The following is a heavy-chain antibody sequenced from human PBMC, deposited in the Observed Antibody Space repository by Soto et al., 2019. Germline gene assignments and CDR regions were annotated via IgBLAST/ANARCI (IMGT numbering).Heavy chain of an antibody. CDR1: GFTFSPYW. J-gene: IGHJ5*02. Sequence: EVQLVESGGVLVQPGGSLRLSCAASGFTFSPYWMHWVRQAPEKGLVWFSRIKGDASTTSYADSVQGRLTISRDNAKNTLYLQMNSLRADEDTAVYYCARGGLKSYWFDPWCQGTLVTVSS. CDR2: IKGDASTT. V-gene: IGHV3-74*01. CDR3: ARGGLKSYWFDP. D-gene: IGHD3-10*01.